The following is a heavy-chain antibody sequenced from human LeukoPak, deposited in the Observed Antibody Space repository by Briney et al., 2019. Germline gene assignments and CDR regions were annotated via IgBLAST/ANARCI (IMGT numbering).Heavy chain of an antibody. CDR2: INPNSGVT. Sequence: ASVRVSCKASGYTFIDYFIHWMRQTPGQGLEWLGWINPNSGVTRYAQKFQDRVTMTRDTAAYMELSSLKSDDTAVYYCVRAVSGTLGGAFDIWGQGTAVTVSS. J-gene: IGHJ3*02. CDR3: VRAVSGTLGGAFDI. CDR1: GYTFIDYF. D-gene: IGHD1-7*01. V-gene: IGHV1-2*02.